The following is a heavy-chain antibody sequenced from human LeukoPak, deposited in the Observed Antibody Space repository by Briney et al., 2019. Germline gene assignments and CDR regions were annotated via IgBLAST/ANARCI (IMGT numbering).Heavy chain of an antibody. J-gene: IGHJ4*02. Sequence: PGGSLRLSCAASGFTFSSYAMNWVRQAPGKGLKWVSGISESGAITHYADSVKGRFTISRDNSKTTVFLQMNSLRAEDTAVNYCAVSVRFERVWHYFNNWGQGTQVTVSS. CDR3: AVSVRFERVWHYFNN. D-gene: IGHD3-9*01. CDR1: GFTFSSYA. CDR2: ISESGAIT. V-gene: IGHV3-23*01.